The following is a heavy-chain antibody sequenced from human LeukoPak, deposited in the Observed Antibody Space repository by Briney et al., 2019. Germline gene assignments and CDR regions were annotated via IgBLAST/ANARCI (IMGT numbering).Heavy chain of an antibody. Sequence: GGSLRLSCAASGFTFRSYSMNWVRQAPGKGLEWVSYISSSTTTIYYADSVKGRFTISRDNAKNSLYLEMNSLRDEDTAVYYCARGLSSDSGWYCLSYWGQGTV. CDR2: ISSSTTTI. CDR1: GFTFRSYS. D-gene: IGHD6-19*01. J-gene: IGHJ4*02. CDR3: ARGLSSDSGWYCLSY. V-gene: IGHV3-48*02.